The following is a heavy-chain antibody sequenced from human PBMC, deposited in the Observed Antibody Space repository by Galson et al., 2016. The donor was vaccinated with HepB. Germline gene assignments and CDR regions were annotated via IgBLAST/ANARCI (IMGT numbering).Heavy chain of an antibody. CDR2: IKQDGTEK. CDR3: ARYGGDDAFFEY. J-gene: IGHJ4*02. D-gene: IGHD2-21*02. V-gene: IGHV3-7*03. Sequence: LRLSCAASGFTFGIYWLSWVRQAPGKGLEWVANIKQDGTEKNYVDSVKGRFTISRDNAKNSLYLQMDSLRAEDTAVYYCARYGGDDAFFEYWGQGTLVTVSS. CDR1: GFTFGIYW.